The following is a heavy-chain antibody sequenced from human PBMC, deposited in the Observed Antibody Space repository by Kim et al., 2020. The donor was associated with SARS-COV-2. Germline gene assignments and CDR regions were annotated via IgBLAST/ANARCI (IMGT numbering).Heavy chain of an antibody. Sequence: SETLSLTCTVSGGSISSGGYYWSWIRQHPGKGLEWIGYIYYSGSTYYNPSLKSRVTISVDTSKNQFSLKLSSVTAADTAVYYCVTMVRGLFDYWGQGTLVTVSS. CDR3: VTMVRGLFDY. V-gene: IGHV4-31*03. CDR2: IYYSGST. D-gene: IGHD3-10*01. J-gene: IGHJ4*02. CDR1: GGSISSGGYY.